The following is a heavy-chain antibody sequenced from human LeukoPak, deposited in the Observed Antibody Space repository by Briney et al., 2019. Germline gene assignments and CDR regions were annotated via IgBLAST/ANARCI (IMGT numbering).Heavy chain of an antibody. V-gene: IGHV3-30*18. CDR2: ISYDGSNK. CDR1: GFTFSSYG. CDR3: AKDGSVATLSY. Sequence: GGSLRLSCAASGFTFSSYGMHWVRQAPGKGLEWVAVISYDGSNKYYADSVKGRFTISRDNSKSTLYLQMNSLRAEDTAVYYCAKDGSVATLSYWGQGTLVTVSS. D-gene: IGHD5-12*01. J-gene: IGHJ4*02.